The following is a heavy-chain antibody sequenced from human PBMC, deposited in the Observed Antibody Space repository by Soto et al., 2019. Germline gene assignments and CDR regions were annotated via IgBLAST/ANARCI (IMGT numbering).Heavy chain of an antibody. CDR3: ARESIVVVVAATGDYYYYYMNV. CDR2: ISSNGGST. V-gene: IGHV3-64*01. Sequence: GGSLRLSCAASGFTFSSYAMHWVRQAPGKGLEYVSAISSNGGSTYYANSVKGSFTISRDKSKNTLYLQMGSLRAEDMAVYYCARESIVVVVAATGDYYYYYMNVWGKGTTVTVS. CDR1: GFTFSSYA. D-gene: IGHD2-15*01. J-gene: IGHJ6*03.